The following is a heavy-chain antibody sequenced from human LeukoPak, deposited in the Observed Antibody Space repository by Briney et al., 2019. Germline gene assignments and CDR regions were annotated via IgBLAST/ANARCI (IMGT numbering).Heavy chain of an antibody. CDR3: ARHVPSMIVVVTPYFDY. D-gene: IGHD3-22*01. V-gene: IGHV4-38-2*02. CDR1: GYSISSGYY. Sequence: SETLSLTCTVSGYSISSGYYWGWIRQPPGKGLEWIGSIYHSGSTYYNPSLKSRVTISVDTSKNQFSLKLSSVTAADTAVYYCARHVPSMIVVVTPYFDYWGQGTLVTVSS. CDR2: IYHSGST. J-gene: IGHJ4*02.